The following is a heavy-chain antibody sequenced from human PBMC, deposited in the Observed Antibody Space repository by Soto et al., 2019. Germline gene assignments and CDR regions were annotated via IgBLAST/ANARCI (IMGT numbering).Heavy chain of an antibody. V-gene: IGHV4-31*03. CDR3: ARATRYSIVVVTDGGYGMDV. Sequence: SETLSFTCTVSGGSISSGGYYWSWIRQHPGKGLEWIGYIYYSGSTYYNPSLKSRVTISVDTSKNQFSLKLSSVTAADTAVYYCARATRYSIVVVTDGGYGMDVWGQGTTVTVSS. D-gene: IGHD2-21*02. CDR2: IYYSGST. J-gene: IGHJ6*02. CDR1: GGSISSGGYY.